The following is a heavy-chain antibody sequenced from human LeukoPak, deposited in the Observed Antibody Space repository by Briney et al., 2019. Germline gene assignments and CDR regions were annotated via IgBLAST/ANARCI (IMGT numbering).Heavy chain of an antibody. D-gene: IGHD3-3*01. J-gene: IGHJ5*02. CDR1: GFTFSSYS. CDR3: ARDSADTYYDLWSGYYRASPFDP. Sequence: GGSLRLSCAASGFTFSSYSMNWVRQAPGKGLEWVSSISSSSSYIYYADSVKGRFTISRDNAKNSLYLQMNSLRAEDTAVYYCARDSADTYYDLWSGYYRASPFDPWGQGTLVTVSS. CDR2: ISSSSSYI. V-gene: IGHV3-21*01.